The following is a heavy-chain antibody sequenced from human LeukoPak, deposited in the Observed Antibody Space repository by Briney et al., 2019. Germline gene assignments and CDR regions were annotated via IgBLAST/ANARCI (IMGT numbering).Heavy chain of an antibody. J-gene: IGHJ4*02. D-gene: IGHD7-27*01. CDR3: ARDHPNWGLWD. V-gene: IGHV4-59*01. Sequence: SETLSLTCTVSGGSISDFYWSWIRQPPGKRLEWIGYIYYSGSSNYNPSLKSRVTISVDTSKNQVSLKLSSVTAADTAVYYCARDHPNWGLWDWGQGTLVTVSS. CDR2: IYYSGSS. CDR1: GGSISDFY.